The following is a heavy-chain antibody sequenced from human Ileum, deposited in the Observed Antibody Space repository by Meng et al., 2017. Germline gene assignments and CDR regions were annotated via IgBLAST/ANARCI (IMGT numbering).Heavy chain of an antibody. CDR3: AREGSWFGADY. Sequence: QVQLQQGGEGLVKPSETLSLTCTVYGASFTGYSWTWIRQSPGKGLEWIGEVNHDGGTNYSPSLKSRVIISIDTSKNQFSLKLTAVTATDAAVYYCAREGSWFGADYWGQGTLVTASS. V-gene: IGHV4-34*02. CDR2: VNHDGGT. CDR1: GASFTGYS. J-gene: IGHJ4*02. D-gene: IGHD3-10*01.